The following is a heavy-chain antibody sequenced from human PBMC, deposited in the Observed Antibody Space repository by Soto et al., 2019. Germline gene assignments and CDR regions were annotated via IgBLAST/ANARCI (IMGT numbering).Heavy chain of an antibody. CDR2: IIPIFGTA. D-gene: IGHD2-15*01. Sequence: QVPLVQSGAEVKKPGSSVKVSCKASGGTFSSYAISWVRQAPGQGLEWMGGIIPIFGTANYAQKFQGRVTITADESTSTAYMELSSLRSEDTAVYYCARGVGYCSGGSCYSSPYFDYWGQGTLVTVSS. CDR3: ARGVGYCSGGSCYSSPYFDY. V-gene: IGHV1-69*01. CDR1: GGTFSSYA. J-gene: IGHJ4*02.